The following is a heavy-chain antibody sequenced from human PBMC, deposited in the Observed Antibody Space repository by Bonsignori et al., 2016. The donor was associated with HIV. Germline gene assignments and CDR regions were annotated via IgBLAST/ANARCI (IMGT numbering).Heavy chain of an antibody. Sequence: QLQLQESGPGLVKPSETLSLTCSVSGGSVRSTPYYWAWIRQPPGKGLEWIGSIWYTGTTDFNRPSKSRVTTVRTTRPTISFPSKLSSVTAADAAVYFCARYKFGAQWSVFDFWGQGTLVPVSS. CDR1: GGSVRSTPYY. J-gene: IGHJ4*02. CDR3: ARYKFGAQWSVFDF. D-gene: IGHD4/OR15-4a*01. CDR2: IWYTGTT. V-gene: IGHV4-39*01.